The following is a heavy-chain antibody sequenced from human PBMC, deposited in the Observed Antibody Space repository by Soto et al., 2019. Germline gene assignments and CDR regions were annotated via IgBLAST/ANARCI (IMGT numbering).Heavy chain of an antibody. CDR3: ARGPPPKDIVVVVAATGFDY. D-gene: IGHD2-15*01. CDR2: INHSGST. J-gene: IGHJ4*02. CDR1: GGSFSGYY. Sequence: PSETLSLTCAVYGGSFSGYYWSWIRQPPGKGLEWIGEINHSGSTNYNPSLKSRVTISVDTSKNQFSLKLSSVTAADTAVYYCARGPPPKDIVVVVAATGFDYWGQGTLVTVSS. V-gene: IGHV4-34*01.